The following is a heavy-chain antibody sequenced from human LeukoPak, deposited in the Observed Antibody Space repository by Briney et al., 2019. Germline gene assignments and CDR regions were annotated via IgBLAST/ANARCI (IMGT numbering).Heavy chain of an antibody. CDR1: GGSISSYY. J-gene: IGHJ6*02. CDR3: ARVEITTNYYYGMDV. Sequence: SETLSLTCTVSGGSISSYYWSWIRQPPGKGPEWIGYIYYSGSTNYNPSLKSRVTTSVDTSKNQFSLKLSSVTAADTAVYYYARVEITTNYYYGMDVWGQGTTVTVSS. D-gene: IGHD4-4*01. CDR2: IYYSGST. V-gene: IGHV4-59*01.